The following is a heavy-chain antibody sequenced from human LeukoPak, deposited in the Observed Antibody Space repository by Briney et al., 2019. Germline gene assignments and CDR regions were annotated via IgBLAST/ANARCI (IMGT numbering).Heavy chain of an antibody. V-gene: IGHV4-59*08. CDR1: GGSISSYY. Sequence: ETLSLTCTVSGGSISSYYWTWIRQPPGKGLEWIGYIYYSGSTNYNPSLKSRVTMSVDMSKSQFSLKLSSVTAADTAVYYCARSVEMATIPFDSWGRGTLVTVSS. CDR3: ARSVEMATIPFDS. D-gene: IGHD5-24*01. CDR2: IYYSGST. J-gene: IGHJ4*02.